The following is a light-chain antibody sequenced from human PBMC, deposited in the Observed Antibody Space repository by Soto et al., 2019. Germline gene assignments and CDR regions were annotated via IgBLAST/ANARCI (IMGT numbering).Light chain of an antibody. CDR3: QHYGNSPT. CDR2: GAS. J-gene: IGKJ1*01. V-gene: IGKV3-20*01. Sequence: EIVLTQSPGTLSLSPGDGATLSCRASQSVSSGYLAWYQQKPGQPPRLLIYGASRRATGIPDRFSGSGSGTDFTLSISRLEPEDFAVYWCQHYGNSPTFGQGPKV. CDR1: QSVSSGY.